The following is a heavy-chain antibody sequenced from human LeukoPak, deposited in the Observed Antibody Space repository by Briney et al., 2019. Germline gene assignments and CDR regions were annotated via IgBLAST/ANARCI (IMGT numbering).Heavy chain of an antibody. D-gene: IGHD2-2*01. CDR3: ARGGVVPAAMYYFDY. J-gene: IGHJ4*02. CDR1: GYTFTGYY. V-gene: IGHV1-2*02. Sequence: ASVKVSCKASGYTFTGYYMHWVRQAPGQGLEWMGWINPNSGGTNYAQKFQGRVTMTRDTSISTAYMELSRLRSEDTAVYYCARGGVVPAAMYYFDYWGQGTLVTVSS. CDR2: INPNSGGT.